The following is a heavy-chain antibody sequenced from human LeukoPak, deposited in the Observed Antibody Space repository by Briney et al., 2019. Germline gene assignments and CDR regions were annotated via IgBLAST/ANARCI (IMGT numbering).Heavy chain of an antibody. CDR1: GYTFTGYY. V-gene: IGHV1-2*02. Sequence: ASVKVSCKASGYTFTGYYMHWVRQAPGQGLEWMGWINPNSGGTNYAQKFRGRVTMTWDTSISTAYMELSRLRSDDTAVYYCARVNYDSSGYLFDYWGQGTLVTVSS. CDR3: ARVNYDSSGYLFDY. CDR2: INPNSGGT. J-gene: IGHJ4*02. D-gene: IGHD3-22*01.